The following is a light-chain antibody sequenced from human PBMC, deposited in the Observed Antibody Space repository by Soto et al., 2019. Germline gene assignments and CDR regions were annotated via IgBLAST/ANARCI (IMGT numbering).Light chain of an antibody. CDR2: ATS. J-gene: IGKJ2*01. CDR3: QQYGNSLYT. CDR1: QSVSTSY. V-gene: IGKV3-20*01. Sequence: EIVLTQSPGTLSLSPGERATLSCRASQSVSTSYLARYQQKPGQAPRLLIHATSTRATGIPDRFSGSGSGTDFTLTISRLEPEDFAVYYCQQYGNSLYTFGQGTNLEIK.